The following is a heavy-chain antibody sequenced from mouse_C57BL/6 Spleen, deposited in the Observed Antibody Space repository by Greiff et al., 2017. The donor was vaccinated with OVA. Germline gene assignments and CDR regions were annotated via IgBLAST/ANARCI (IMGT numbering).Heavy chain of an antibody. V-gene: IGHV1-69*01. CDR1: GYTFTSYW. J-gene: IGHJ4*01. Sequence: QVQLQQPGAELVMPGASVKLSCKASGYTFTSYWMHWVKQTPGQGLEWIGEIDPSDSYTNYNQKFKGKFTLTVDKSSSTAYMLLSSLTSEDSAVYYCARGDYYAMGDWGQGTSVTVSS. CDR2: IDPSDSYT. CDR3: ARGDYYAMGD.